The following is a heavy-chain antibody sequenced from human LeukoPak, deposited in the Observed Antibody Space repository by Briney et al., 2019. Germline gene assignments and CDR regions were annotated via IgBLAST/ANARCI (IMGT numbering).Heavy chain of an antibody. CDR3: ARDRSNSRDLDN. J-gene: IGHJ4*02. Sequence: GGSLRLSCAASGFTFSDYSMNWVRQAPGKGLEWLSCIGSSTTSHIYYADSAKGRFTISRDNAKNSLYLQMNGLRPEDTAVYYCARDRSNSRDLDNWGQGTLVTVSS. CDR2: IGSSTTSHI. D-gene: IGHD4-11*01. V-gene: IGHV3-21*01. CDR1: GFTFSDYS.